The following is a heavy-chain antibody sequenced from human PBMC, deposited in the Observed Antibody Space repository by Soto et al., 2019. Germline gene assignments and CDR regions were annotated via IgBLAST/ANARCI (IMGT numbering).Heavy chain of an antibody. CDR1: GFTFSSYG. V-gene: IGHV3-23*01. CDR2: ISASGGST. Sequence: GGSLRLSCAASGFTFSSYGMSWVRQAPGKGLEWVSSISASGGSTYYADSVKGRFTISRDNTANSLYLQMNSLRAEDTAVYYCAPHLFDGRGYHWGQGTLVTVSS. CDR3: APHLFDGRGYH. D-gene: IGHD3-22*01. J-gene: IGHJ4*02.